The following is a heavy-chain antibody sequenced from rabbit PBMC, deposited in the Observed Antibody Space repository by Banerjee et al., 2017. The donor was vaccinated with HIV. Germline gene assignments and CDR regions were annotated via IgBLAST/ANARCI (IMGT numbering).Heavy chain of an antibody. D-gene: IGHD7-1*01. CDR2: IYVAKGST. CDR3: ARSQYVTGRDGDL. CDR1: GFDFSRYF. Sequence: VEYGGDLVQPEGSLTLTCKASGFDFSRYFLSWVRQAPGKGLEWIGIIYVAKGSTDYASWVNGRFTISSDNAQNTVDLQMNSLTAADTATYFCARSQYVTGRDGDLWGPGTLVTVS. J-gene: IGHJ6*01. V-gene: IGHV1S47*01.